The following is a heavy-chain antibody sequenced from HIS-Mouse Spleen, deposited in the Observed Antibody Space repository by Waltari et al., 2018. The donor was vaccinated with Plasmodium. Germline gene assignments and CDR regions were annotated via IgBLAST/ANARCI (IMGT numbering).Heavy chain of an antibody. J-gene: IGHJ3*02. CDR3: ARGMKSSSSAFDI. CDR2: ISYDGSNK. CDR1: FTFSSYG. Sequence: FTFSSYGMHWVRQAPGKGLEWVAVISYDGSNKYYADSVKGRFTISRDNSNNTLYLQMNSLRAEDTAVYYCARGMKSSSSAFDIWGQGTMVTVSS. D-gene: IGHD6-6*01. V-gene: IGHV3-33*05.